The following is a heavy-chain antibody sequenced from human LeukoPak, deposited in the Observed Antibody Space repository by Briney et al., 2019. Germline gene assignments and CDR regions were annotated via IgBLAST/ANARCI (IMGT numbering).Heavy chain of an antibody. D-gene: IGHD3-10*01. J-gene: IGHJ4*02. Sequence: PGGSLRLSCAASGFAVSGNYMSWVRQAPGKGLEWVSVIYSDGRTYYADSVKGRFTISRDISKNTLFLQMTSLRAEDTAVYYCAKLKGWYGEGYIDYWGQGTLVTVSS. CDR1: GFAVSGNY. CDR3: AKLKGWYGEGYIDY. V-gene: IGHV3-53*01. CDR2: IYSDGRT.